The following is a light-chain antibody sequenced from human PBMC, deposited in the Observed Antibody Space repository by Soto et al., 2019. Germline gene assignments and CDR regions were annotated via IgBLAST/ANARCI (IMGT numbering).Light chain of an antibody. Sequence: DIQMTQSPSSLSASAGDRVTVTCRSSQSIGGYLNWYQQKPGKAPQLLMHDVSTLQSGVPSRFSRSGSGTDYTLTISSLHPEDFAAYYCQQSYSNPFTFGPGTQVEIK. J-gene: IGKJ3*01. V-gene: IGKV1-39*01. CDR2: DVS. CDR1: QSIGGY. CDR3: QQSYSNPFT.